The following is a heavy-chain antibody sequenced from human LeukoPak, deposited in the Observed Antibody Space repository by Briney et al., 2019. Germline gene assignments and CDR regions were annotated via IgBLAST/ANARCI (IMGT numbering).Heavy chain of an antibody. CDR3: AKGFRVSIRFLEWSP. V-gene: IGHV3-23*01. D-gene: IGHD3-3*01. Sequence: PGGSLRLSCAASGFTFSSYAMSWVRQAPGKGLEWVSAISGSGGSTYYADSVKGRFTISRDNSKNTLYLQMNSLRAEDTAVYYCAKGFRVSIRFLEWSPWGQGTLVTVSS. CDR2: ISGSGGST. CDR1: GFTFSSYA. J-gene: IGHJ5*02.